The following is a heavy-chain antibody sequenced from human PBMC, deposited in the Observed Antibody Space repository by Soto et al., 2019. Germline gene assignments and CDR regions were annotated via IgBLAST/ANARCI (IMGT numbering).Heavy chain of an antibody. V-gene: IGHV1-8*01. Sequence: QVQLVQSGAEVKKPGASVKVSCKASGYTFTSYDINWVRQATGQGLEWMGWMNPNSGNTGYAQKFQGGVTMTSNTSISTAYMELSSLRSEDTAVYYCARRGYSSSWYYYYYYGMDVWGQGTTVTVSS. D-gene: IGHD6-13*01. CDR2: MNPNSGNT. CDR1: GYTFTSYD. CDR3: ARRGYSSSWYYYYYYGMDV. J-gene: IGHJ6*02.